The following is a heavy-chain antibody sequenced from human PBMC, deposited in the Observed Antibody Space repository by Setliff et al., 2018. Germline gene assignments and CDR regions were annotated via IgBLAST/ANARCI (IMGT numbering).Heavy chain of an antibody. CDR3: AKTQLHLWSVEAYAFDI. CDR1: GFTFSNYS. D-gene: IGHD5-18*01. CDR2: ISISSSYI. J-gene: IGHJ3*02. V-gene: IGHV3-21*01. Sequence: PGESLKISCAASGFTFSNYSMNWVRQAPGKGLEWVSSISISSSYIYYVDSVKGRFTISRDNAKNSLYLQMNSLRAEDTAVYYCAKTQLHLWSVEAYAFDIWGQGTMV.